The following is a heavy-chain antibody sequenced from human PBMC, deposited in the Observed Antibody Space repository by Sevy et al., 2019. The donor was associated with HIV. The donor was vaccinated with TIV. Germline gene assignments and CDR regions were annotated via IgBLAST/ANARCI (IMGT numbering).Heavy chain of an antibody. D-gene: IGHD2-15*01. CDR1: EFTFSSYS. V-gene: IGHV3-21*01. J-gene: IGHJ4*02. CDR2: ISSSSIYI. CDR3: ARDPGFYCSGGSCYPRYYFDY. Sequence: GGSLRLSCAASEFTFSSYSMNWVRQAPGKGLEWVSSISSSSIYIYYADSVKGRFTISRDNAKNSLYLQMNSLRAEDTAVYYCARDPGFYCSGGSCYPRYYFDYWGQGTLVTVSS.